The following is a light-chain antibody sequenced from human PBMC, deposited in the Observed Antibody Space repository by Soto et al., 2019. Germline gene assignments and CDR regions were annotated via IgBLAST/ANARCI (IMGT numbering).Light chain of an antibody. CDR2: EVS. CDR1: SSDVGGYNY. V-gene: IGLV2-8*01. CDR3: SSYTGTLYV. J-gene: IGLJ1*01. Sequence: QSALTQPPSASGSPGQSVTISCTGTSSDVGGYNYVSWYQQHPGKAPKLMIYEVSKRPSGVPDRFSGSKSGNTASLTVSGLQAEDEADSYCSSYTGTLYVFGTGTKVNV.